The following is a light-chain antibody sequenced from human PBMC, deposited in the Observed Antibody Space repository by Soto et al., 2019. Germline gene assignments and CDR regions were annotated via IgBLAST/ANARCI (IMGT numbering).Light chain of an antibody. CDR3: QSYDSSLSGSYV. Sequence: QPVLTQPPSVSGAPGQRVTISCTGSSSNIGAGYDVHWYQQLPGTAPKLLIYGNSNRPSGVPDRFSGSKSGTSASLAITGLQAEDEAHYYCQSYDSSLSGSYVFGTGTQLTVL. CDR2: GNS. V-gene: IGLV1-40*01. CDR1: SSNIGAGYD. J-gene: IGLJ1*01.